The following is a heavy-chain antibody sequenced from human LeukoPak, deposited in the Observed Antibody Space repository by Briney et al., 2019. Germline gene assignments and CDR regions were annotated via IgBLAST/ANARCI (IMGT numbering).Heavy chain of an antibody. Sequence: GESLKISCKGLGYSFSSYWNAWVRQRPGKGLEWMGIIYPGGSDTRYSPSLQGQVTISADKSISTAYLQWSSLKASDTAMYYCARQYCSGISCFDYWGQGTLVTVSS. J-gene: IGHJ4*02. V-gene: IGHV5-51*01. D-gene: IGHD2-15*01. CDR3: ARQYCSGISCFDY. CDR1: GYSFSSYW. CDR2: IYPGGSDT.